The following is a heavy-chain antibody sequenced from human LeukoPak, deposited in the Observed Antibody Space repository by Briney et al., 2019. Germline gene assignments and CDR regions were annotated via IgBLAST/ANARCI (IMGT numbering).Heavy chain of an antibody. CDR3: ARGAITIFGVVRTWFDP. Sequence: PSGGSLRLSCAASGFTVSSNYMTWVRQAPGKGLEWVSVIYSGGSTYYADSVKGRFIISRDNAKNSLYLQMNSLRAEDTAVYYCARGAITIFGVVRTWFDPWGQGTLVTVSS. D-gene: IGHD3-3*01. J-gene: IGHJ5*02. V-gene: IGHV3-66*01. CDR1: GFTVSSNY. CDR2: IYSGGST.